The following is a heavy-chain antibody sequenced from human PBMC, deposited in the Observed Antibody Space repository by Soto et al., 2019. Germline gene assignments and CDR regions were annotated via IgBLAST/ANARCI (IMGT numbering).Heavy chain of an antibody. V-gene: IGHV3-33*01. CDR3: ARTQKSSPYYFDY. CDR1: GFTFSSYG. J-gene: IGHJ4*02. CDR2: IWYDGSNK. Sequence: QVQLVESGGGVVQPGRSLRLSCAASGFTFSSYGMHWVRQAPGKGLEWVAVIWYDGSNKYYADSVKGRFTISRDNSKNTLYLHMSSLRAEDTAVYYCARTQKSSPYYFDYWGQGTLVTVSS.